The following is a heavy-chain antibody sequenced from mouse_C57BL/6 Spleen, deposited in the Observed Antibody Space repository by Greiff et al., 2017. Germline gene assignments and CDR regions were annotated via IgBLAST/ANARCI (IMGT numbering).Heavy chain of an antibody. CDR1: GFTFSSYA. D-gene: IGHD4-1*01. V-gene: IGHV5-4*01. J-gene: IGHJ1*03. CDR3: AREGELGPIYWYFDV. Sequence: EVQLQESGGGLVKPGGSLKLSCAASGFTFSSYAMSWVRQTPEKRLEWVATISDGGSYTYYPDNVKGRFTISRDNAKNNLYLQMSHLKSEDTAMYYCAREGELGPIYWYFDVWGTGTTVTVSS. CDR2: ISDGGSYT.